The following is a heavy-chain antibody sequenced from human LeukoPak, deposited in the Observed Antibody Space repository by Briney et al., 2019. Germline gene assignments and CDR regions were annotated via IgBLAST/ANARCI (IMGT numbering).Heavy chain of an antibody. CDR3: ARGGGDSSGWSLFDY. CDR2: IYYSGST. CDR1: GGSISSYY. Sequence: SETLSLTCTVSGGSISSYYWSWIRQPPGKGLEWIGYIYYSGSTNYNPSLKSRVTISVDTSKNQFSLKLSSVTAVDTAVYYCARGGGDSSGWSLFDYWGQGTLVTVSS. V-gene: IGHV4-59*01. J-gene: IGHJ4*02. D-gene: IGHD6-19*01.